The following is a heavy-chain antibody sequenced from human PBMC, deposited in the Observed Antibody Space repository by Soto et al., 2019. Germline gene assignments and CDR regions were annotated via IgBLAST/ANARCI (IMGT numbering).Heavy chain of an antibody. V-gene: IGHV4-59*01. CDR1: GGSISSYY. J-gene: IGHJ3*02. D-gene: IGHD5-12*01. CDR2: IYYSGST. Sequence: SETLSLTCTVSGGSISSYYWSWIRQPPGKGLEWIGYIYYSGSTNYNPSLKSRVTISVDTSKNQFSLKLSSVTAADTAVYYCAREGGSGYDSGFDIWGQGTMVTVSS. CDR3: AREGGSGYDSGFDI.